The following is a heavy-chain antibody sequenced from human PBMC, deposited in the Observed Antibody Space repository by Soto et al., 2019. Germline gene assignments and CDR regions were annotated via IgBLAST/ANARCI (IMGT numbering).Heavy chain of an antibody. V-gene: IGHV4-59*08. CDR2: IYYSGST. D-gene: IGHD3-3*01. J-gene: IGHJ6*03. Sequence: PSETLSLTCTVSGGSISSYYWSWIRQPPGKGLEWIGYIYYSGSTNYNPSLKSRVTISVDTSKNQFSLKLSSVTAADTAVYYCARHQEGDFWSGYYSSFSLSPYYMDVWGKGTTVTVSS. CDR1: GGSISSYY. CDR3: ARHQEGDFWSGYYSSFSLSPYYMDV.